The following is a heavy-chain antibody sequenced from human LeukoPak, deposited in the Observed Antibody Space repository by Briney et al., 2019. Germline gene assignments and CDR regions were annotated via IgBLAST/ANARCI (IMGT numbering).Heavy chain of an antibody. CDR2: IYYSGST. CDR1: GGSISISSYY. Sequence: SETLSLTCTVSGGSISISSYYWGWIRQPPGKGLEWIGSIYYSGSTYYNPSLKSRVTISVDTSKNQFSLKLSSVTAADTAVYYCARDSSGWYKDYWGQGTLVTVSS. V-gene: IGHV4-39*02. CDR3: ARDSSGWYKDY. J-gene: IGHJ4*02. D-gene: IGHD6-19*01.